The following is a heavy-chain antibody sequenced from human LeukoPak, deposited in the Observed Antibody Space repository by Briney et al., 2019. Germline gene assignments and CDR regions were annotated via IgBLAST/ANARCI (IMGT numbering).Heavy chain of an antibody. CDR3: ARQRGDHIVVVTAYFDY. CDR2: IYYSGST. Sequence: SETLSLTCTVSGGSISSSSYYWGWIRQPPGKGLEWIGSIYYSGSTYYNPSLRSRVTISVDTSKNQFSLKLSSVTAVETAVYYCARQRGDHIVVVTAYFDYWGQGTLVTVSS. D-gene: IGHD2-21*02. CDR1: GGSISSSSYY. J-gene: IGHJ4*02. V-gene: IGHV4-39*01.